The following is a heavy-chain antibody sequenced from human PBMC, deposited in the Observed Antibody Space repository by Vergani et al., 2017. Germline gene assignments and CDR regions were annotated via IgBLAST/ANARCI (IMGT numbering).Heavy chain of an antibody. V-gene: IGHV4-34*01. CDR2: INHSGST. D-gene: IGHD2-2*02. CDR3: ARGVTLVAAAIQKYYYMDV. Sequence: VQLVESGGGLVQPGGSLRLSCAASGFTFSLYAMNWVRQAPGKGLEWIGEINHSGSTNYNPSLKSRVTISVDTSKNQFSLKLSSVTAADTAVYYCARGVTLVAAAIQKYYYMDVWGKGTTVTVSS. CDR1: GFTFSLYA. J-gene: IGHJ6*03.